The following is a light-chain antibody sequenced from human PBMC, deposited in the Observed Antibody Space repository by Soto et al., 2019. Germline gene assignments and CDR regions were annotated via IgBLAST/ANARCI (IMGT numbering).Light chain of an antibody. J-gene: IGLJ1*01. CDR2: AVS. CDR1: SSDIGSYDH. Sequence: QSALTQPASVSGSPGQSITISCSGTSSDIGSYDHVAWYQQFPGKSPKLIIYAVSDRPSGVSGRFSGSKSGISASLTISGLQTEDEADYYCISYTDRQSYLFGTGTKVTV. CDR3: ISYTDRQSYL. V-gene: IGLV2-14*03.